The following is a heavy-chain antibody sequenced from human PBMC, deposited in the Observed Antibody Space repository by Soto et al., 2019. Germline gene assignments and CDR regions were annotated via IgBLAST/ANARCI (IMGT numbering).Heavy chain of an antibody. CDR3: AKDRSLVLIQGWFDP. D-gene: IGHD3-9*01. CDR1: GFTFSSYA. CDR2: ISGSGGST. Sequence: PGGSLRLSCAASGFTFSSYAMSWVRQAPGKGLEWVSAISGSGGSTYYADSVKGRFTISRDNSKNTLYLQMNSLRAEDTAVYYCAKDRSLVLIQGWFDPWGQGTLVTVSS. J-gene: IGHJ5*02. V-gene: IGHV3-23*01.